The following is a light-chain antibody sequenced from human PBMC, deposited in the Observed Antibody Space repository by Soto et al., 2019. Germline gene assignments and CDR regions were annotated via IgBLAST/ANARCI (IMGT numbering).Light chain of an antibody. Sequence: QSVLTQPASVSGSPGQSITISCTGTSSDVGGYNYVSWYQQHPGKAPKLMIYDVSNRPSGVSNRFSGSKSGNTASLTISGLQPEDEADYYCSSYTSSSTLWVFGGGTEVTVL. CDR3: SSYTSSSTLWV. J-gene: IGLJ3*02. CDR2: DVS. CDR1: SSDVGGYNY. V-gene: IGLV2-14*01.